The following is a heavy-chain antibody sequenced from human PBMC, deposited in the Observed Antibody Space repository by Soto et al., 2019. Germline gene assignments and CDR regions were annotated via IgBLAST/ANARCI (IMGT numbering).Heavy chain of an antibody. V-gene: IGHV3-23*01. CDR2: VSGSGYST. D-gene: IGHD3-16*01. Sequence: EVQLLESGGGLVQPGGSLRLSCAASGFTFSSYAMSWVRQAPGEGLEWVSSVSGSGYSTYYADSVKGRFTISRDNANKSLYLQMNSLRDEDTAIYYCAKDLISGNGPDASGIWGQGTVVTVSS. J-gene: IGHJ3*02. CDR3: AKDLISGNGPDASGI. CDR1: GFTFSSYA.